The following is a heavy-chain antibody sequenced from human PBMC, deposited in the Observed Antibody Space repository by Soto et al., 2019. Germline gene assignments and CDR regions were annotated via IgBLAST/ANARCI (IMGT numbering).Heavy chain of an antibody. Sequence: QVQLQESGPGLVKPSQTLSLTCTVSGGSISRGGYYWSWIRQHPGKGLEWIGYIYYSGGTYYIPFLKSRVTISVDTSENQFSLWLSSVTAAATAVYYWARKDRGYVDYMDVWGKGTMVTVSS. J-gene: IGHJ6*03. V-gene: IGHV4-31*03. CDR1: GGSISRGGYY. D-gene: IGHD5-12*01. CDR2: IYYSGGT. CDR3: ARKDRGYVDYMDV.